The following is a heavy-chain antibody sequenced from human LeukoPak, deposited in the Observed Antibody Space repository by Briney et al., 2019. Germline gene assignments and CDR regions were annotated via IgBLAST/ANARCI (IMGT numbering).Heavy chain of an antibody. CDR3: AKGRNDYGANSFDY. J-gene: IGHJ4*02. CDR1: GFTFSSYD. Sequence: GGSLRLSCAASGFTFSSYDMSWVRQAPGKGLEWVSGISGSGGRTYYADSVKGRFTISRDNSKNTLYLQMNSLRAEDTAVYYCAKGRNDYGANSFDYWGQGTLVTVSS. D-gene: IGHD4-23*01. V-gene: IGHV3-23*01. CDR2: ISGSGGRT.